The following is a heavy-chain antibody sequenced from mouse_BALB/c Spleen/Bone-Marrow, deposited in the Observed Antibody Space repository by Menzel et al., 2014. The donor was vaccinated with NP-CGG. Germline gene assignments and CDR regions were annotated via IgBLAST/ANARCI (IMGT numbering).Heavy chain of an antibody. D-gene: IGHD2-2*01. J-gene: IGHJ3*01. CDR3: ARRDGYDVAWFAY. V-gene: IGHV3-1*02. Sequence: EVQLQQSGPDLVKPSQSLSLTCTVTGYSIXSGYSCHWIRQFPGNTLEWMGYIHYSGSTNYNPSLKSRISITRDTSKNQFFLQLNSATTEDTATYYCARRDGYDVAWFAYWGQGTLVTVSA. CDR2: IHYSGST. CDR1: GYSIXSGYS.